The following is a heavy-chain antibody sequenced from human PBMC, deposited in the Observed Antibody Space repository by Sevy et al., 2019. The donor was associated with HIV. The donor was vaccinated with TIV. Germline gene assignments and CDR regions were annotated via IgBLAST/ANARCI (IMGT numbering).Heavy chain of an antibody. Sequence: SETLSLTCTVSGGSISRYYWSWIRQPPGKGLEWIGYIYYSGSTNYSPSLKSRVTISVDTSKDHFSLKVTSVTAADTAVYYCARGYSSSYYFDYWSQGALVTVSS. CDR1: GGSISRYY. D-gene: IGHD6-6*01. CDR3: ARGYSSSYYFDY. V-gene: IGHV4-59*01. J-gene: IGHJ4*02. CDR2: IYYSGST.